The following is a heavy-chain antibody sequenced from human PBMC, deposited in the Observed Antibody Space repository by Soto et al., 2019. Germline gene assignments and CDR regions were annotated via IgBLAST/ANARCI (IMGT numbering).Heavy chain of an antibody. D-gene: IGHD6-19*01. V-gene: IGHV3-23*01. Sequence: GGSLRLSCAASGFTFSSYAMSWVRQAPGKGLEWVSAISGSGGSTYYADSVKGRFTISRDNSKNTLYLQMNSLRAEDTAVYYCAKPPSEYSSHGGGPPDAFDIWGQGTMVTVSS. CDR1: GFTFSSYA. J-gene: IGHJ3*02. CDR3: AKPPSEYSSHGGGPPDAFDI. CDR2: ISGSGGST.